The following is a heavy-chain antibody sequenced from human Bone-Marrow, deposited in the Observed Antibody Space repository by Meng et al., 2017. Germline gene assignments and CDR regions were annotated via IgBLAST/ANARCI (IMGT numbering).Heavy chain of an antibody. CDR2: ISSSGSTI. D-gene: IGHD6-19*01. CDR1: GFTFSSYE. V-gene: IGHV3-48*03. Sequence: GGSLRLSCAASGFTFSSYEMNWVRQAPGKGLEWVSYISSSGSTIYYADSVKGRFTISRDNAKNSLYLQMNSLRAEDMALYYCVSSSGWYGYFDYWGQGTLVTVSS. CDR3: VSSSGWYGYFDY. J-gene: IGHJ4*02.